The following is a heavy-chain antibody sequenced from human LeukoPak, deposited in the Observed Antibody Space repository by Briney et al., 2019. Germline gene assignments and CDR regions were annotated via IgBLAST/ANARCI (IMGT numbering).Heavy chain of an antibody. D-gene: IGHD3-10*01. CDR2: INHSGST. Sequence: SETLSLTCAVYGGSFTGYYWSWIRQPPGKGLEWIGEINHSGSTNYNPSLKSRVTISVDTSKNQFSLKLSSVTAADTAVYYCARVRRGMVRGVIKSTHYYFDYWGQGTLVTVSS. CDR1: GGSFTGYY. CDR3: ARVRRGMVRGVIKSTHYYFDY. V-gene: IGHV4-34*01. J-gene: IGHJ4*02.